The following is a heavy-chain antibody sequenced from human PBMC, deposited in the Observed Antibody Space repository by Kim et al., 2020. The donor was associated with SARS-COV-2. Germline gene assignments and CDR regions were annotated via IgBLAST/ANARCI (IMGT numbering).Heavy chain of an antibody. CDR3: AKDPRYNWNYGDY. V-gene: IGHV3-23*01. J-gene: IGHJ4*02. CDR2: ISGSGGST. CDR1: GFTFSSYA. D-gene: IGHD1-7*01. Sequence: GGSLRLSCAASGFTFSSYAMSWVRQAPGKGLEWVSAISGSGGSTYYADSVKGRFTISRDNSKNTLYLQLNSLRAEDTAVYYCAKDPRYNWNYGDYWGQGTLVTVSS.